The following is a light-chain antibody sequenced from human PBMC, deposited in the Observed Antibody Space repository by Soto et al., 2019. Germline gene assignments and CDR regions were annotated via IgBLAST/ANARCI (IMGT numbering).Light chain of an antibody. V-gene: IGKV3-11*01. CDR2: DAS. CDR1: QSVTTF. J-gene: IGKJ4*01. Sequence: EIVLTQSPVTLSLSPGERATLSCRPSQSVTTFLAWSQQKPGQAPRLLIYDASKSATGIPARFSGSGSGTDFTLTISSLEPEDFAVYYCQQRTNWPLTFGGGTKVEIK. CDR3: QQRTNWPLT.